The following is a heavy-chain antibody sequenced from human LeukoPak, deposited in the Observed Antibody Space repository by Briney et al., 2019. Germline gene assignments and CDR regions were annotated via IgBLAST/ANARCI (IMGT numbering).Heavy chain of an antibody. CDR1: GYTFTNYY. CDR2: IIPSGGST. V-gene: IGHV1-46*04. CDR3: ARDRGGYSWDY. Sequence: ASVKVSCKASGYTFTNYYMHWVRQVPGQGLEWMGRIIPSGGSTNYAQKLQGRVTMTRDTSTSTVCMELSSLTSEDTAVYYRARDRGGYSWDYWGQGTLVTVSS. D-gene: IGHD5-18*01. J-gene: IGHJ4*02.